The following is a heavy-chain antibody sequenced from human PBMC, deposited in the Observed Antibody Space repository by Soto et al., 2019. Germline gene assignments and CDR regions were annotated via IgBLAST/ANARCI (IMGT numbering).Heavy chain of an antibody. CDR1: GFYFTDYS. D-gene: IGHD6-6*01. CDR3: ARVPFTYSTSPTFDY. CDR2: IDKSGSSF. V-gene: IGHV3-11*04. J-gene: IGHJ4*02. Sequence: LVESGGGLVKPGGSLRLSCAASGFYFTDYSMTWIRQAPGKGLEWVSYIDKSGSSFYYADSVKGRFTISRDNSKNTLYLQMNSLRPEDTGVYYCARVPFTYSTSPTFDYWGQGTLVTVSS.